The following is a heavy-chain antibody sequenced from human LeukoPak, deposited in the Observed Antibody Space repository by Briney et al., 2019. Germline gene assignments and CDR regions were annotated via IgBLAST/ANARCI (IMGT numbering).Heavy chain of an antibody. V-gene: IGHV3-33*01. J-gene: IGHJ3*02. CDR3: ARKGGIYCNDGCFHDAFDI. CDR2: IWYDGSKK. D-gene: IGHD2/OR15-2a*01. Sequence: GGSLRLSCAASGFTFSSYGFHWVRQAPGKGLEWVAVIWYDGSKKYYADSVKGRFTFSRDSSKNTLYLQMNSLRADDTAVYYCARKGGIYCNDGCFHDAFDIWGQGTTVTVSS. CDR1: GFTFSSYG.